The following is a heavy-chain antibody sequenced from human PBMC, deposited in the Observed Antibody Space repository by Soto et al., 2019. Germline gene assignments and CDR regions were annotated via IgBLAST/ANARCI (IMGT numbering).Heavy chain of an antibody. J-gene: IGHJ5*02. Sequence: EGQLVESGGGLVKPGGSLRLSCAASGFTFSSYSMNWVRQAPGKGQEWVSSISSSSSYIYYADSVKGRFTISRDNAKNSLYLQMNSLRAEDTAVYYCARDTPPYGVILAHQGWFDPWGQGTLVTVSS. D-gene: IGHD5-12*01. CDR2: ISSSSSYI. CDR3: ARDTPPYGVILAHQGWFDP. V-gene: IGHV3-21*01. CDR1: GFTFSSYS.